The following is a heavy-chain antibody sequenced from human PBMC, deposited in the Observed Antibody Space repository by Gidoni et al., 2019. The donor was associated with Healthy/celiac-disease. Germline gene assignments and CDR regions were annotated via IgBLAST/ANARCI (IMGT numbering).Heavy chain of an antibody. CDR3: AKDLSVGATTPAVFDY. J-gene: IGHJ4*02. D-gene: IGHD1-26*01. V-gene: IGHV3-23*04. CDR2: ISGSGGST. Sequence: EVQLVESGGGLVQPGGSLGLSCAASGFAFSSYALSGVRQAPGKGLEWVSAISGSGGSTYYADSVKGRFTISRDNSKNTLYLQMNSLRAEDTAVYYCAKDLSVGATTPAVFDYWGQGTLVTVSS. CDR1: GFAFSSYA.